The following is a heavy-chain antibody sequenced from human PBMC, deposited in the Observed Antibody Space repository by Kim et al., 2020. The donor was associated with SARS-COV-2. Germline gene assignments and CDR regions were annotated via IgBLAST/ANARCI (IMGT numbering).Heavy chain of an antibody. CDR3: AREYDSGAPRYFDF. CDR2: IYYTGST. Sequence: SETLSLTCTVSGVSIRSGGYYWSWIRQHPGKGLEWIGYIYYTGSTSYNPSLKSRIAISVDTSRNQFSLEVTSVTAADVAVYYCAREYDSGAPRYFDFWG. V-gene: IGHV4-31*03. J-gene: IGHJ4*03. CDR1: GVSIRSGGYY. D-gene: IGHD3-22*01.